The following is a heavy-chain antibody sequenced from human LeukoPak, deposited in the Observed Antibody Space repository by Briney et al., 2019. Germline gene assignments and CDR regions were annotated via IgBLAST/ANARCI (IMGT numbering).Heavy chain of an antibody. V-gene: IGHV3-23*01. J-gene: IGHJ3*02. CDR1: GFTFSSYA. D-gene: IGHD4-17*01. CDR3: ARRHPSRHGDRRDAFDI. CDR2: ISGSGGST. Sequence: PGGSLRLSCAASGFTFSSYAMSWVRQAPGKGLEWVSAISGSGGSTYYADSVKGRFTISRDNSENTLYLQMNSLRAEDTAVYYCARRHPSRHGDRRDAFDIWGQGTMVTVSS.